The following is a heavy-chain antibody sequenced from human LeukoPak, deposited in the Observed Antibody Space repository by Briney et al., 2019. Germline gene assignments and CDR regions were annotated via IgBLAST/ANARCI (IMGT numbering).Heavy chain of an antibody. CDR3: ARALLGYCSGGSCSGLRY. Sequence: GGSLRLSCAASGFTFSSYAMHWVRQAPGKGLEWVAVISYDGSNKYYADSVKGRFTISRDDSKNTLYLQMNSLRAEDTAVYYCARALLGYCSGGSCSGLRYWGQGTLVTVSS. V-gene: IGHV3-30-3*01. CDR2: ISYDGSNK. D-gene: IGHD2-15*01. J-gene: IGHJ4*02. CDR1: GFTFSSYA.